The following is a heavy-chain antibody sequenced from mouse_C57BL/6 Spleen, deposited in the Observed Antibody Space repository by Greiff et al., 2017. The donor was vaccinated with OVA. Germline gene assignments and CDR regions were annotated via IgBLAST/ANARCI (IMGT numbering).Heavy chain of an antibody. CDR1: GYTFTSYW. J-gene: IGHJ1*03. Sequence: QVQLQQPGTELVKPGASVKLSCKASGYTFTSYWMHWVKQRPGPGLEWIGNINPSNGGTNYNEKFKSKATLTVDKSSSTAYMQLSSLTSEDSAVYYCARSGGYSNYVYWYFDVWGTGTTVTVSS. CDR2: INPSNGGT. CDR3: ARSGGYSNYVYWYFDV. D-gene: IGHD2-5*01. V-gene: IGHV1-53*01.